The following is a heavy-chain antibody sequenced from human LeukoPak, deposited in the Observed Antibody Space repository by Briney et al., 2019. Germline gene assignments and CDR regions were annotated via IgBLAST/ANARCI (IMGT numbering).Heavy chain of an antibody. V-gene: IGHV1-69*04. CDR1: GGTFSSYA. J-gene: IGHJ3*02. CDR2: IIPILGIA. Sequence: SVKVSCKASGGTFSSYAISWVRQAPGQGLEWMGRIIPILGIANYAQKFQGRVTITADKSTSTAYMELSSLRSEDTAVYYCAREVVTAISFDIWGQGTVVTVSS. D-gene: IGHD2-21*02. CDR3: AREVVTAISFDI.